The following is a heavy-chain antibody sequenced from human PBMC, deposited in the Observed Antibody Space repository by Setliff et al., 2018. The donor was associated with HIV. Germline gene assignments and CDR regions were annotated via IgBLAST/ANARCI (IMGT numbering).Heavy chain of an antibody. CDR2: IYYSGRT. J-gene: IGHJ6*03. V-gene: IGHV4-59*01. Sequence: ETLSLTCSVSGGSISGYYWNWIRQPPGKGLEWIGCIYYSGRTTYNSSLKSRVTISLDTSKKQFSLKLDSVTAADTAVYYCARGLMSYNFWGGRNDYHYMDVWGKGTTVTVSS. D-gene: IGHD3-3*01. CDR1: GGSISGYY. CDR3: ARGLMSYNFWGGRNDYHYMDV.